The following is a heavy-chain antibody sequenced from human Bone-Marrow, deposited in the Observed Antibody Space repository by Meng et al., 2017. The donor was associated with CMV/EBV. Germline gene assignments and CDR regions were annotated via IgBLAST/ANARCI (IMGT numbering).Heavy chain of an antibody. D-gene: IGHD2-15*01. V-gene: IGHV1-8*03. CDR1: GYTFTSYD. J-gene: IGHJ6*02. CDR3: ARDPGTRYCSGGSCYSSYYYGMDV. CDR2: RNPNSGNT. Sequence: ASVKVSCKASGYTFTSYDINWVRQATGQGLEWMGWRNPNSGNTGYAQKFQGRVTITRNTSISTAYMELSSLRSEDTAVYYCARDPGTRYCSGGSCYSSYYYGMDVWGQGTTVTASS.